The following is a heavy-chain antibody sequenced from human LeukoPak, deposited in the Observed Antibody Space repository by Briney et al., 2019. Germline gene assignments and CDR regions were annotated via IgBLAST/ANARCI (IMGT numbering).Heavy chain of an antibody. J-gene: IGHJ4*02. CDR2: IYHSGST. CDR1: GYSLSSGYY. D-gene: IGHD6-19*01. CDR3: ARVLAVAGAYSFDY. Sequence: SETLSLTCTVSGYSLSSGYYWGWIRQPPGKGLEWIGSIYHSGSTYYNPSLKSRVTISVDTSKNQFSLKLSSVTAADTAVYYCARVLAVAGAYSFDYWGQGTLVTVSS. V-gene: IGHV4-38-2*02.